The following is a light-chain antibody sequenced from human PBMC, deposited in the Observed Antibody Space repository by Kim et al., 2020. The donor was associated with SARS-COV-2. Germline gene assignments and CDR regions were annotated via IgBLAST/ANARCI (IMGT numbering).Light chain of an antibody. V-gene: IGLV1-51*01. CDR1: RSNIGSNP. CDR3: ATWDSSLSVGV. J-gene: IGLJ2*01. CDR2: DNN. Sequence: QSVLTQPPPVSAAPGQKVTISCSGSRSNIGSNPVSWYQQFPGTAPKLITYDNNKRPSGIPDRFSSSKSGTSATLGITGLRTGDEADYFCATWDSSLSVGVFGGGTQLTVL.